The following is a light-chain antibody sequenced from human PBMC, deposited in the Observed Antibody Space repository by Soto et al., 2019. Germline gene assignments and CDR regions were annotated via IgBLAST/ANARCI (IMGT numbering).Light chain of an antibody. CDR2: AAS. CDR1: QSIGKH. Sequence: DIQMTQSPSSLSASVGDRVTITCRASQSIGKHLNWYQQKPGKAPKFLIYAASNLQSGVPSRFSRSGSGTDFTLTVNSLQPEDFATYYCQQGYTSAITFGQGTRLEIK. V-gene: IGKV1-39*01. CDR3: QQGYTSAIT. J-gene: IGKJ5*01.